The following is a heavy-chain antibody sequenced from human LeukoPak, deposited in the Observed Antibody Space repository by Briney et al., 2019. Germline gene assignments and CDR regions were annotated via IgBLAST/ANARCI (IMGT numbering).Heavy chain of an antibody. D-gene: IGHD4-11*01. Sequence: PSQTLSLTWTVAGGSVSSYYWSSVRQPPGKGLEWVGYISYSGGTNYSPSLKGRVTISVDTSKNHFSLNLTSVTAADTAVYYCAGTTTIFDDWGQGTLVTVSS. CDR2: ISYSGGT. J-gene: IGHJ4*02. CDR3: AGTTTIFDD. CDR1: GGSVSSYY. V-gene: IGHV4-59*02.